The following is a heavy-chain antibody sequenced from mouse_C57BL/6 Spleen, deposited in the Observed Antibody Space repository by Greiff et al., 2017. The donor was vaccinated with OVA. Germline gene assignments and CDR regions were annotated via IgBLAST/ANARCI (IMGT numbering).Heavy chain of an antibody. CDR1: GYTFTDYE. CDR3: TRSHYYGSSLDY. CDR2: IDPETGGT. J-gene: IGHJ2*01. Sequence: VKLVESGAELVRPGASVTLSCKASGYTFTDYEMHWVKQTPVHGLEWIGAIDPETGGTAYNQKFKGKAILTADKSSSTAYMELRSLTSEDSAVYYCTRSHYYGSSLDYWGQGTTLTVSS. V-gene: IGHV1-15*01. D-gene: IGHD1-1*01.